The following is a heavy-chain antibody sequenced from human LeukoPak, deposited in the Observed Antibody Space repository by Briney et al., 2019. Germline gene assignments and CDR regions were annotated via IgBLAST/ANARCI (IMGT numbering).Heavy chain of an antibody. V-gene: IGHV5-51*01. CDR2: IYPGDSDT. D-gene: IGHD6-13*01. Sequence: GESLKISCKGFGYSFTRNWIGWVRQMPGKGLEWMGIIYPGDSDTRYSPSFQGQVTISADKSINTAYLQWSSLKASDTAMYYCARFALTSSLDYWGQGTLVTVSS. J-gene: IGHJ4*02. CDR1: GYSFTRNW. CDR3: ARFALTSSLDY.